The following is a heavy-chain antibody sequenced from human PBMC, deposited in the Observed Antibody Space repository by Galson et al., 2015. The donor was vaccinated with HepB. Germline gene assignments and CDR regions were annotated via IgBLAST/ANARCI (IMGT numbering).Heavy chain of an antibody. D-gene: IGHD4-11*01. CDR2: IIPIFRIA. CDR1: GDGFRTYN. J-gene: IGHJ4*02. CDR3: ARGSTITTSVYAF. Sequence: SVKVSCKASGDGFRTYNIIWVRQAPGQGLEWMGGIIPIFRIATYAQNFRGRVTITAEESTSTAYMELSSLKSEDTAVYYCARGSTITTSVYAFWGQGTLVTVSS. V-gene: IGHV1-69*13.